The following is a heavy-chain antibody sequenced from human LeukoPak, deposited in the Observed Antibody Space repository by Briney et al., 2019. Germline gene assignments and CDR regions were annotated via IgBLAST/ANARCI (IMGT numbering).Heavy chain of an antibody. Sequence: SETLSLTCTVSGDSIRSNNYYWGWIRQHPGKGLEWIGYIYYSGSTYYNPSLKSRVTISVDTSKNQFSLKLSSVTAADTAVYYCARDLPYVGFDYWGQGTLVTVSS. CDR3: ARDLPYVGFDY. D-gene: IGHD1-26*01. CDR1: GDSIRSNNYY. J-gene: IGHJ4*02. V-gene: IGHV4-31*03. CDR2: IYYSGST.